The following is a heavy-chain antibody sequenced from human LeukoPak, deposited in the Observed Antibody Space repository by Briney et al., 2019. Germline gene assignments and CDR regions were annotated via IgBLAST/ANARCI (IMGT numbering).Heavy chain of an antibody. J-gene: IGHJ6*02. V-gene: IGHV3-53*01. CDR2: IYSGGST. Sequence: GGSLRLSCAASGFSVGSNYMSWVRQAPGKGLEWVSVIYSGGSTYYADSVKGRFTISRDKSKSTLYLQMTSLRVEDTAVYYCARVASTGPYFYGVDVWGQGTTVTVSS. CDR1: GFSVGSNY. CDR3: ARVASTGPYFYGVDV.